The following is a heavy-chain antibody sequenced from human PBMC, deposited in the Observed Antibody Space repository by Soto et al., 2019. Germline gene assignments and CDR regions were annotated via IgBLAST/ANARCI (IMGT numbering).Heavy chain of an antibody. Sequence: PGGSLRLSCAASGFTFSNYWMHWVRQSPGKGLGWVSRINSDETITSYADSVKGRFTISRDNAKNTLYLQMSSLRVEDTALYYCVCFECGRTAVVTAMEANDYWGQGTLVTVSS. CDR2: INSDETIT. CDR1: GFTFSNYW. D-gene: IGHD2-21*02. CDR3: VCFECGRTAVVTAMEANDY. V-gene: IGHV3-74*01. J-gene: IGHJ4*02.